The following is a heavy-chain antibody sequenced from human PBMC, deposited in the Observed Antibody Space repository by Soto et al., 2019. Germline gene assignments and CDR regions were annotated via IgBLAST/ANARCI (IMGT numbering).Heavy chain of an antibody. J-gene: IGHJ4*02. Sequence: QITLKESGTTLVKPTQTLTLTCTFSGFSLSTSGVGVSWIRQPPGKALEGLALINWDDYKLYRPSLKSRLTITKDTPKNRVVLTITTKDPVDTATYYCDSDRSCYYGFDYWGQGTLVTV. D-gene: IGHD3-22*01. CDR1: GFSLSTSGVG. CDR2: INWDDYK. V-gene: IGHV2-5*02. CDR3: DSDRSCYYGFDY.